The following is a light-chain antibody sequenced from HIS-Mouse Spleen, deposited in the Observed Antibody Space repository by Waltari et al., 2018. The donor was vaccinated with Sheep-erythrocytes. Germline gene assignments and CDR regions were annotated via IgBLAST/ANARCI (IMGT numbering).Light chain of an antibody. CDR1: SSDVGGYNY. CDR2: DVS. V-gene: IGLV2-11*01. J-gene: IGLJ3*02. Sequence: QSALTQPRSVSGSPGQSVTISCTGTSSDVGGYNYVSWYQQHPGKAPKLMIYDVSKRPSGVTHRFSGSQSGNTASLTISGLQAEDEADYYCCSYAGSYTWVFGGGTKLTVL. CDR3: CSYAGSYTWV.